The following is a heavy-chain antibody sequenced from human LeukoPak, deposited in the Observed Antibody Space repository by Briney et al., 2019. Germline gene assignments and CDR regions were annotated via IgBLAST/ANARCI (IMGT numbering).Heavy chain of an antibody. CDR3: ARYEWLAYVSMDV. J-gene: IGHJ6*02. D-gene: IGHD6-19*01. V-gene: IGHV4-61*01. Sequence: SETLSLTCTVSGGSVSSGSYYWSWIRQPPGRGLEWIGYIYYSGSTNYNPSLKSRVTISVDTSKNQFSLKLSSVTAADTAVYYCARYEWLAYVSMDVWGQGTTVTVSS. CDR1: GGSVSSGSYY. CDR2: IYYSGST.